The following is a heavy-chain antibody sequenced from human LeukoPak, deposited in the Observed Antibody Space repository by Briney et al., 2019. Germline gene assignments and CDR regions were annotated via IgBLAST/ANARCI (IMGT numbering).Heavy chain of an antibody. CDR1: GYTFTMYY. D-gene: IGHD3-22*01. Sequence: GASVKVSCKASGYTFTMYYIHWVRQAPGQGLEWMGVINPSDGATTYAQRFQGRVTVTRDMSTTTVYMELSRLRSDDTAVYYCARDYDSSGYGQFDYWGQGTLVTVSS. V-gene: IGHV1-46*01. CDR3: ARDYDSSGYGQFDY. CDR2: INPSDGAT. J-gene: IGHJ4*02.